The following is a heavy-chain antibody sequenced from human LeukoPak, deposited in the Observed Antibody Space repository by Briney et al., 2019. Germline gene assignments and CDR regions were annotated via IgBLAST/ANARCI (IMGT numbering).Heavy chain of an antibody. D-gene: IGHD5-12*01. CDR1: GFTFDDYG. J-gene: IGHJ5*02. Sequence: RPWGSLRLSCAASGFTFDDYGMSWVRQAPGKGLEWVSGINWNGGSRVYADSVKGRFTISRDNARNSLYLQMNNLRGEDTAIYYCARDAGNSGYGCDLWGQGTLVTVSS. CDR3: ARDAGNSGYGCDL. CDR2: INWNGGSR. V-gene: IGHV3-20*04.